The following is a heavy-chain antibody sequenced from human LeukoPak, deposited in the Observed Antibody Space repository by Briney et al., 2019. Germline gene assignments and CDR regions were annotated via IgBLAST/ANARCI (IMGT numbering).Heavy chain of an antibody. J-gene: IGHJ4*02. V-gene: IGHV4-59*01. CDR2: ISYSRST. Sequence: SETLSLTCTVSGDSISSYYWTWIRQPPGKGLEWIGHISYSRSTNYNPSLKNRLTISVDTSKSQFSLKLSSVTAADTAVYYCACALAPYGDYAFDYWGQGTLVTVSS. CDR1: GDSISSYY. CDR3: ACALAPYGDYAFDY. D-gene: IGHD4-17*01.